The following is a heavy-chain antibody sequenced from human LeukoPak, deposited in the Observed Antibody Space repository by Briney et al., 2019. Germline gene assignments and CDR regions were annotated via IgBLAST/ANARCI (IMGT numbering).Heavy chain of an antibody. CDR1: GGSISSSSFY. CDR3: ARLWYYGSGSPTFDF. CDR2: IYYNGNT. J-gene: IGHJ4*02. Sequence: SETLSLTCTVSGGSISSSSFYWGWIRQPPGKGLEWIASIYYNGNTYYNPSLKSRVTISVDKSKNQFSLKLASVTAADTAGYYCARLWYYGSGSPTFDFWGQGTLVTVSS. D-gene: IGHD3-10*01. V-gene: IGHV4-39*01.